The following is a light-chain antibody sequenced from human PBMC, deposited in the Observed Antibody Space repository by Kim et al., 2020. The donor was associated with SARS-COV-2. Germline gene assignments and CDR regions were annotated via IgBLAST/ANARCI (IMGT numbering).Light chain of an antibody. CDR3: SAYAGNYIWV. J-gene: IGLJ3*02. CDR2: EVS. V-gene: IGLV2-8*01. Sequence: GQYVTISCTGTSSDVCGYNYVSWYQQHPGKAPKLMIYEVSKRPSGVSDRFSGSKSGNTASLTVSGLQAEDEANYYCSAYAGNYIWVFGGGTQLTVL. CDR1: SSDVCGYNY.